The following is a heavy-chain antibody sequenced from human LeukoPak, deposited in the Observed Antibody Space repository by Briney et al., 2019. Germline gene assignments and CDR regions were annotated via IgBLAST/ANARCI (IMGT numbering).Heavy chain of an antibody. CDR1: GYTFTSYF. V-gene: IGHV1-46*01. CDR3: ARGGDYYYYYMDV. J-gene: IGHJ6*03. CDR2: INPSDGST. Sequence: ASVKVSCKASGYTFTSYFMHWVRQAPGQGLEWMGIINPSDGSTSYAQKFQGRVTMTSDTSTSTVYMDLSSLRSEDTAVYYCARGGDYYYYYMDVWGKGTTVTVSS. D-gene: IGHD1-26*01.